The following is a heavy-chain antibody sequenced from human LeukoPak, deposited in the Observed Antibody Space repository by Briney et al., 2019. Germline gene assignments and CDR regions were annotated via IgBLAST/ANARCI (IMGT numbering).Heavy chain of an antibody. CDR2: IYYSGST. J-gene: IGHJ3*02. V-gene: IGHV4-31*03. CDR3: ARGLSGSSLNHWGAFDI. Sequence: PSETLSLTRTVSGGSISSGGYYWSWIRQHPGKGLEWIGYIYYSGSTYYNPSLKSRVTISVDTSKNQFSLKLSSVTAADTAVYYCARGLSGSSLNHWGAFDIWGQGTMVTVSS. D-gene: IGHD2-2*01. CDR1: GGSISSGGYY.